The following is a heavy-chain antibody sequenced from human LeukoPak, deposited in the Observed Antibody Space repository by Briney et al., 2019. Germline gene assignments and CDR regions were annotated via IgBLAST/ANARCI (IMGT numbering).Heavy chain of an antibody. J-gene: IGHJ3*02. CDR1: GFTFSSYW. CDR3: ARAGEGLLAYSFDI. V-gene: IGHV3-74*01. D-gene: IGHD1-26*01. CDR2: INSDGSGT. Sequence: PGGSLRLSCAASGFTFSSYWMHWVRQGPGKGLVWVSRINSDGSGTSYADSVKGRFTISRDNAKNTLYLQMNSLRAEDTAVYYCARAGEGLLAYSFDIWGQGTMVTVSS.